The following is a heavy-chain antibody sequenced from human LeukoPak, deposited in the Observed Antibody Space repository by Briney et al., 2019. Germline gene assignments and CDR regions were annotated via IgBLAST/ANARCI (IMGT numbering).Heavy chain of an antibody. Sequence: SQTLSLTCTVSGGSISSGSYYWSWVRQPAGEGLEWIGRIYTSGSTSYKPSLKSRVTISVDPYKNQFSLKLSSVTAADTAVYYCARDRGYGLGYWGQGTLVTVSS. CDR3: ARDRGYGLGY. CDR1: GGSISSGSYY. D-gene: IGHD4-17*01. CDR2: IYTSGST. J-gene: IGHJ4*02. V-gene: IGHV4-61*02.